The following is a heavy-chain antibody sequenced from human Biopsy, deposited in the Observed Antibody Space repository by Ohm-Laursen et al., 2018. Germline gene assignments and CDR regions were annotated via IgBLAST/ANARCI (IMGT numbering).Heavy chain of an antibody. CDR3: ARWTPEYDSSRYYLDAFDI. J-gene: IGHJ3*02. CDR1: GGSLSTYY. CDR2: ISSSGST. Sequence: PSQTLSLTCNVSGGSLSTYYWSWIRQPAGKGLEWIGRISSSGSTNYNPSLRSRVTLSMDTSKRQFSLKMSFVTAADTAVYYCARWTPEYDSSRYYLDAFDIWGQGTKVTVSS. V-gene: IGHV4-4*07. D-gene: IGHD3-22*01.